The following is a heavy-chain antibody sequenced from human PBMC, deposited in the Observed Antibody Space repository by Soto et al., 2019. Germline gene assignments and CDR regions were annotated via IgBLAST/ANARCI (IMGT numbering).Heavy chain of an antibody. CDR3: ARASDHYGSGNYPQLGTDV. CDR1: GFTFSSYA. Sequence: QVQLVESGGGVVQPGRSLRLSCADSGFTFSSYAMHWVSQTPDKGLQWVAVVSYHGTKTFYADSVKGRFTISRDNSKSTRFLRRNSLGPEDTAVYYCARASDHYGSGNYPQLGTDVWGQGTTVTVSS. V-gene: IGHV3-30*04. J-gene: IGHJ6*02. CDR2: VSYHGTKT. D-gene: IGHD3-10*01.